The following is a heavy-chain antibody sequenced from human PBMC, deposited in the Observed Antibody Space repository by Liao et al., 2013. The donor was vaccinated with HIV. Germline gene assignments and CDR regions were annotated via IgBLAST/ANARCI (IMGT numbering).Heavy chain of an antibody. V-gene: IGHV4-59*08. J-gene: IGHJ3*02. CDR2: LYYSGRT. CDR1: GGSIDTYY. Sequence: QVQLQESGPGLVKPSETLSLTCTVSGGSIDTYYWSWIRQPPGKGLEWIGYLYYSGRTDYNPSLKSRATISLDTSKNQISLKLSSVTAADTAVYYCARRCSSTSCYPSGAFDIWGQGTMVTVSS. D-gene: IGHD2-2*01. CDR3: ARRCSSTSCYPSGAFDI.